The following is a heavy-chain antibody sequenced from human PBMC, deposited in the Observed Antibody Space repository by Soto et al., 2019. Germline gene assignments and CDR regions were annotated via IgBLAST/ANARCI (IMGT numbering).Heavy chain of an antibody. CDR1: GGTFSSYA. CDR3: ATQNCYGDYVCHWFDP. V-gene: IGHV1-69*01. D-gene: IGHD4-17*01. Sequence: QVQLVQAGAEVKKPGSSVKVSCKSSGGTFSSYAISWVRQAPRQGLEWMGGIIPILGTANYAQKFQGRVPITADESTSTAYMELSSLRSEDTAVYYCATQNCYGDYVCHWFDPWGQGTLVTVSS. J-gene: IGHJ5*02. CDR2: IIPILGTA.